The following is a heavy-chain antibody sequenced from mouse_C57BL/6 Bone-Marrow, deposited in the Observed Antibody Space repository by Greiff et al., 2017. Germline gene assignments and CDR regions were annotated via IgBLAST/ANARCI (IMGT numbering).Heavy chain of an antibody. V-gene: IGHV1-75*01. CDR1: GYTFTDYY. CDR3: AKDRDFDY. CDR2: IFPGSGST. J-gene: IGHJ2*01. Sequence: VHLQESGPELVKPGASVKISCKASGYTFTDYYITWVKQRPGQGLEWIGWIFPGSGSTYYNEKFKGKATLTVDKSSSTAYMLLSSLTSEDSAGYFGAKDRDFDYWGQGTTLTVSS. D-gene: IGHD3-2*01.